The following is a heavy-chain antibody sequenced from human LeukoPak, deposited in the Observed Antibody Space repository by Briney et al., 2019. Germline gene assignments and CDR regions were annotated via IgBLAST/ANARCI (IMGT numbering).Heavy chain of an antibody. CDR1: GYTFTSYY. Sequence: SVKASCKAAGYTFTSYYMHWVRQAPGHGLEWMGIINPIGGSTSYAHKFQGRVTMTRDTSTSTVYMELSSPRSEDAAVYYWAREAMNGGLDYWGQGTLVTVSS. CDR2: INPIGGST. D-gene: IGHD4-23*01. J-gene: IGHJ4*02. V-gene: IGHV1-46*01. CDR3: AREAMNGGLDY.